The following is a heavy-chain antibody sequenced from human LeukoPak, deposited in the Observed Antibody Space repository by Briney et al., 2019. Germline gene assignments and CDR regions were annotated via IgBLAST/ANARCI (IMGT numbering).Heavy chain of an antibody. V-gene: IGHV4-34*01. Sequence: SETLSLTCAVYGGSFSGYYWSWIRQPPGKGLEWIGEINHSGSTNYNPSLKSRVTISVDTSKNQFSLKLSPVTAADTAVYYCARGWLLWFGELSRWFDPWGQGTLVTVSS. D-gene: IGHD3-10*01. CDR1: GGSFSGYY. CDR3: ARGWLLWFGELSRWFDP. J-gene: IGHJ5*02. CDR2: INHSGST.